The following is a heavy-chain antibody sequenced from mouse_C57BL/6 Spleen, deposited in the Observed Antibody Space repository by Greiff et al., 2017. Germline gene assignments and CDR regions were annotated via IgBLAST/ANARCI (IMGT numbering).Heavy chain of an antibody. CDR1: GFTFSSYT. CDR2: ISGGGGNT. V-gene: IGHV5-9*01. Sequence: EVQLVESGGGLVKPGGSLKLSCAASGFTFSSYTMSWVRQTPETRLEWVATISGGGGNTYYPDSVKGRFTISRDNAKNTLYLQMSSLRSEDTALYYCARHDGYSAWLAYWGQGTLVTVSA. J-gene: IGHJ3*01. CDR3: ARHDGYSAWLAY. D-gene: IGHD2-3*01.